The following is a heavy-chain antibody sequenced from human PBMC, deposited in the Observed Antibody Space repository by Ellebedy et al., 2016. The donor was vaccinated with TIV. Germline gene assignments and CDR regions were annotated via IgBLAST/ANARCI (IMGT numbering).Heavy chain of an antibody. Sequence: GESLKISXKGSGYSFSTYWIGWVRQMPGKGLEWMGIIYPGDSDTRYSPSFQGQVTISADKSISTAYLQWSSLKASDTAMYYCARRCLCSSGGGSSGYLGAAFDIWGQGTMVTVSS. CDR2: IYPGDSDT. CDR3: ARRCLCSSGGGSSGYLGAAFDI. CDR1: GYSFSTYW. D-gene: IGHD3-22*01. V-gene: IGHV5-51*01. J-gene: IGHJ3*02.